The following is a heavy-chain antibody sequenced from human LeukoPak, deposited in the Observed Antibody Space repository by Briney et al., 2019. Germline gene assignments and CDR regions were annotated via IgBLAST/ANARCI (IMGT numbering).Heavy chain of an antibody. CDR1: GFTFSRYW. D-gene: IGHD2-15*01. V-gene: IGHV3-74*01. J-gene: IGHJ4*02. Sequence: GGSLRLSCAASGFTFSRYWMHWVRQAPGKGLVWVSRISSDGSSTSYADSVKGRFTISGDNAKNTLYLQMNSLRAEDTAVYYCTRDQIFCSGGYCYFDYWGQGALVTVSS. CDR2: ISSDGSST. CDR3: TRDQIFCSGGYCYFDY.